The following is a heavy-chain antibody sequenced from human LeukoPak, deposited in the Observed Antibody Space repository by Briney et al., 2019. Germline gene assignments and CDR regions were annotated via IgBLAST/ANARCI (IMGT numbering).Heavy chain of an antibody. V-gene: IGHV4-34*01. CDR2: INHSGST. CDR3: ARGGGIAAAGTTNYYYYYMDV. D-gene: IGHD6-13*01. CDR1: GGSINSYY. J-gene: IGHJ6*03. Sequence: SETLSLTCTFSGGSINSYYWGWIRQPPGKGLEWIGEINHSGSTNYNPSLKSRVTISVDTSKNQFSLKLSSVTAADTAVYYCARGGGIAAAGTTNYYYYYMDVWGKGTTVTVSS.